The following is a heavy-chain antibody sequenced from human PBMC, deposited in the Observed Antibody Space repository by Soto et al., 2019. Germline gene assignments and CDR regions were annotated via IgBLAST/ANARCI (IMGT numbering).Heavy chain of an antibody. CDR3: ARRIIRSSSGHTWFDS. Sequence: PWGSLRLSCVGSGFVFSDYDIHCVRQSTFKGLEWVSGSGIAGDSSQSDSVKGRSTVSQDNARNSLFLQMNSLRVGDTAIYYCARRIIRSSSGHTWFDSWGQGILVTVSS. CDR1: GFVFSDYD. CDR2: SGIAGDS. D-gene: IGHD2-21*01. J-gene: IGHJ5*01. V-gene: IGHV3-13*04.